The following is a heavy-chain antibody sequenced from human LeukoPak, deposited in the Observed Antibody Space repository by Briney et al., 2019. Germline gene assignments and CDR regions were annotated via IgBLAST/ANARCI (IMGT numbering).Heavy chain of an antibody. D-gene: IGHD4-17*01. CDR1: GGSISSGSHY. CDR3: VRASPYYGDYVDY. CDR2: IYTSGST. V-gene: IGHV4-61*02. J-gene: IGHJ4*02. Sequence: SETLSLTCTVSGGSISSGSHYWNWIRQPAGKGLEWIGRIYTSGSTNYNPSLKNRVTISVDTSKNQFSLKLSSVTAADTAVYYCVRASPYYGDYVDYWGQGTLVTVSS.